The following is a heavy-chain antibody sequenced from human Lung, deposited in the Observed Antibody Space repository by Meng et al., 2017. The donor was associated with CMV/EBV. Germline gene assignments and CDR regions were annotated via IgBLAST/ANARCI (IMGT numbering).Heavy chain of an antibody. CDR3: ARSHSSGWPFDY. D-gene: IGHD6-19*01. J-gene: IGHJ4*02. V-gene: IGHV4-39*07. CDR1: GGSISSSSYY. CDR2: IYYSGST. Sequence: LXCTVSGGSISSSSYYWGWIRQPPGKGLEWIGSIYYSGSTYYNPSLKSRVTISVDTSKNQFSLKLSSVTAADTAVYYCARSHSSGWPFDYWGQGTXVNGAS.